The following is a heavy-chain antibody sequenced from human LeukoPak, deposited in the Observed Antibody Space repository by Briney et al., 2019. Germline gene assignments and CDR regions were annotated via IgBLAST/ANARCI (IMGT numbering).Heavy chain of an antibody. V-gene: IGHV5-51*01. CDR2: IYPADSET. D-gene: IGHD1-14*01. J-gene: IGHJ4*02. CDR1: GYRFTNYH. CDR3: ARLLTRTNGFDY. Sequence: GESLKISCKGSGYRFTNYHIGWVRQMPGKGLEWMGIIYPADSETRYSPSFQGQVTISVDKSINAAYLRCNSLKASDTAMYYCARLLTRTNGFDYWGQGTLVTVSS.